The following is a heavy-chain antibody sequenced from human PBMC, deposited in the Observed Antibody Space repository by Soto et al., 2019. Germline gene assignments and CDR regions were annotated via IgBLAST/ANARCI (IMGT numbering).Heavy chain of an antibody. CDR1: GFTVSSDA. J-gene: IGHJ3*02. D-gene: IGHD2-15*01. CDR3: APHVSCSGGSCQYYSFAS. CDR2: VTADGGT. Sequence: PGGSLRLSCEGSGFTVSSDAMTWIRQAPGKGPEWVSTVTADGGTYYADSVKGRFAMSRDTSENTLYLQMNSLGAEDTAAYYCAPHVSCSGGSCQYYSFASRGQGTMVTVSS. V-gene: IGHV3-23*01.